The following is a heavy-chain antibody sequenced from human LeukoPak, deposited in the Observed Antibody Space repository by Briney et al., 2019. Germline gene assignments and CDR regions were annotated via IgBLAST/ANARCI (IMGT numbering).Heavy chain of an antibody. D-gene: IGHD6-19*01. CDR3: ARDLGISGWYAPPIGYFDY. Sequence: GASVKVSCKASGYTLTGYCMHWVRQAPGQGLEWLGWINTKSGATNYAQNFQGRVTMTRDTSMSTTYMELKRLRSDDTAVYYCARDLGISGWYAPPIGYFDYWGQGTLLTVSS. CDR1: GYTLTGYC. J-gene: IGHJ4*02. V-gene: IGHV1-2*02. CDR2: INTKSGAT.